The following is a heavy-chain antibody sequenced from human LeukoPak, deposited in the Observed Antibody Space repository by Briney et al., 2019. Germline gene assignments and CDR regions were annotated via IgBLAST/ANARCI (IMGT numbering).Heavy chain of an antibody. V-gene: IGHV3-43D*04. CDR2: IGWDGSYT. CDR3: GRERRGLYIEV. D-gene: IGHD3-10*01. J-gene: IGHJ6*03. CDR1: GYTFGSYA. Sequence: PGGSLRLSCAAPGYTFGSYAMQWVRQAPGKGLEWVSLIGWDGSYTYYADSVKGRFTISRDNSKNSLSLEMNNLRPEDTALYYCGRERRGLYIEVWGKGTTVTVSS.